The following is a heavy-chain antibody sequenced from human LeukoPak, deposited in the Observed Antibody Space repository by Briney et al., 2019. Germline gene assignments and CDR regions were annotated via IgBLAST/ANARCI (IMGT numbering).Heavy chain of an antibody. V-gene: IGHV3-48*03. D-gene: IGHD5-24*01. J-gene: IGHJ4*02. CDR3: ARGAGSDAYNFVLY. Sequence: WESLRLSCAASGFSISSYEMNWVRQAPGKGLEWVSYISSTGSTIYYADSVKGRFTISRDNAKNSLLLQMNRLRAEETAVYYWARGAGSDAYNFVLYWGEGTLVTVSS. CDR1: GFSISSYE. CDR2: ISSTGSTI.